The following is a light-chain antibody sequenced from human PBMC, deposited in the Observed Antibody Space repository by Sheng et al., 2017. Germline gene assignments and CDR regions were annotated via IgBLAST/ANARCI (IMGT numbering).Light chain of an antibody. CDR1: QSVSGSY. V-gene: IGKV3-20*01. CDR2: GAT. Sequence: EIVLTQSPGTLSLSPGERATLSCRASQSVSGSYLAWYQQKLGQAPRLLIYGATSRATGIPDRFSGSGSGTDFTLTISRLEPEDFAMYYCQQYGSSPRTFGQGTKVE. CDR3: QQYGSSPRT. J-gene: IGKJ1*01.